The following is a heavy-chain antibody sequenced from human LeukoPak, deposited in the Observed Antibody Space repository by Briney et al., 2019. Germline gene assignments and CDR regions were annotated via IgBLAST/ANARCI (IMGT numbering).Heavy chain of an antibody. CDR3: ARDPPTYYYDSSGYFDY. V-gene: IGHV4-34*01. J-gene: IGHJ4*02. CDR2: INHSGST. D-gene: IGHD3-22*01. CDR1: GGSFSGYY. Sequence: PSETLSLTCAVYGGSFSGYYWSWIRQPPGKGLEWIGEINHSGSTNYNPSLKSRVTMSVDTSKNQFSLKLSSVTAADTAVYYCARDPPTYYYDSSGYFDYWGQGTLVTVPS.